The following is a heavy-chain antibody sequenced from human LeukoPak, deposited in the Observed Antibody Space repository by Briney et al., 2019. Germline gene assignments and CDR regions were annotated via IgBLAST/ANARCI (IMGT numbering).Heavy chain of an antibody. Sequence: PSETLSLTCTVSGGSISSYYWSWIRQPPGKGLEWIGYIDYSGSTNYNPSLKSRVTISVDTSKNQFFLKLSSVTAADTAVYYCARRWRDVFDIWGQGTMVTVSS. CDR2: IDYSGST. V-gene: IGHV4-59*08. CDR3: ARRWRDVFDI. CDR1: GGSISSYY. D-gene: IGHD2-15*01. J-gene: IGHJ3*02.